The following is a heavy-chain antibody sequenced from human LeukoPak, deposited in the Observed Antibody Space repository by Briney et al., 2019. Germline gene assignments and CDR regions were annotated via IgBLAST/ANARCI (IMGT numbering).Heavy chain of an antibody. J-gene: IGHJ6*02. D-gene: IGHD1-26*01. V-gene: IGHV3-48*04. CDR2: ISSSSSTI. CDR3: ARDTPELLGRFDYYYGMDV. Sequence: GGSLRLSCAASGFTFSSYSMNWVRQAPGKGLEWVSYISSSSSTIYYADSVKGRFTISRDNAKNSLYLQMNSLRAEDTAVYYCARDTPELLGRFDYYYGMDVWGQGTTVTVSS. CDR1: GFTFSSYS.